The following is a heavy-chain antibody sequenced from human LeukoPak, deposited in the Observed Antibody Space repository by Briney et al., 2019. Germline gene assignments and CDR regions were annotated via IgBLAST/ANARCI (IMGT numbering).Heavy chain of an antibody. J-gene: IGHJ5*02. V-gene: IGHV3-53*01. Sequence: GGSLRLSCAASGVTVSSNDMRSDGQAPGKGLEWVSVIYSGGSTYYADSVKGRFTISRDNSKNTLYLQMNSLRAEDTAVYYCAGDRGTRDYYASSGSAWGQGTLVTVSS. CDR3: AGDRGTRDYYASSGSA. CDR1: GVTVSSND. D-gene: IGHD3-22*01. CDR2: IYSGGST.